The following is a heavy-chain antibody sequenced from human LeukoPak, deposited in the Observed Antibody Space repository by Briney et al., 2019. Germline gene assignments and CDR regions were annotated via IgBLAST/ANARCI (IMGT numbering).Heavy chain of an antibody. CDR1: GGSISGYY. D-gene: IGHD3-16*01. Sequence: SETLSLTCTVSGGSISGYYWSWIRQPQGKGLEWIGYIYSSGSASFHSFLISRVTILVDTSKQQFCLTLTSVTAADTAVYYCSRLHASRAEEFDPWGQGRLVTVCS. CDR2: IYSSGSA. CDR3: SRLHASRAEEFDP. J-gene: IGHJ5*02. V-gene: IGHV4-59*03.